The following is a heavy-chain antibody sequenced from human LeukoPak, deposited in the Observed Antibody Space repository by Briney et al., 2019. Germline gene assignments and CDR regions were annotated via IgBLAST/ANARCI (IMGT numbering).Heavy chain of an antibody. J-gene: IGHJ4*02. D-gene: IGHD2-2*01. CDR2: IIPIFGTA. Sequence: SVKVSCKASGGTFSSYAISWVRQAPGQGLERMGGIIPIFGTANYAQKFQGRVTITADESTSTAYMELSSLRSEDTAVYYCARGGNIVVVPAARPGYSYGVWGQGTLVTVSS. CDR1: GGTFSSYA. V-gene: IGHV1-69*01. CDR3: ARGGNIVVVPAARPGYSYGV.